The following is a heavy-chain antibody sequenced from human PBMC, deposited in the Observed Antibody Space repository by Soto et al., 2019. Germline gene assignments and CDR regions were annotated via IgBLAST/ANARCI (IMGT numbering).Heavy chain of an antibody. J-gene: IGHJ4*02. CDR1: GGSFSGYY. V-gene: IGHV4-34*01. D-gene: IGHD3-10*01. CDR2: INHSGST. Sequence: SETMSLTCAVYGGSFSGYYWSWIRQPPGKGLEWIGEINHSGSTNYNPSLKSRVTISVDTSKNQFSLKLSSVTAADTAVYYCARGRYYGSGSYWGQGTLVTVHS. CDR3: ARGRYYGSGSY.